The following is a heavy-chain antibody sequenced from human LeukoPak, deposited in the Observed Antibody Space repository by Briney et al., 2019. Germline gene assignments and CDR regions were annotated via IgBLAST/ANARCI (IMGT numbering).Heavy chain of an antibody. CDR1: GYTFTSYG. CDR3: ARDPSVADAFDY. CDR2: ISAYNGNT. Sequence: ASVKVSCKASGYTFTSYGISWVQQAPGQGLEWMGWISAYNGNTNYAQKLQGRVTMTTDTSTSTAYMELRSLRSDDTAVYYCARDPSVADAFDYWGQGTLVTVSS. J-gene: IGHJ4*02. V-gene: IGHV1-18*01. D-gene: IGHD6-19*01.